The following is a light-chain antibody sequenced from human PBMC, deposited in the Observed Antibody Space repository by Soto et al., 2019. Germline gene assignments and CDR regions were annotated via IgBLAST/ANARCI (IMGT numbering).Light chain of an antibody. CDR1: QSICSW. CDR2: DAS. CDR3: QQYGSLPLT. V-gene: IGKV1-5*01. Sequence: DIQMTQSPSTLSASVGDRVTITCRASQSICSWLAWYQQKPGKAPKLLIYDASSLESGVPSRFSGSGSGTEFTLTISRLEPEDFAVYYCQQYGSLPLTFGGGTKVEIK. J-gene: IGKJ4*01.